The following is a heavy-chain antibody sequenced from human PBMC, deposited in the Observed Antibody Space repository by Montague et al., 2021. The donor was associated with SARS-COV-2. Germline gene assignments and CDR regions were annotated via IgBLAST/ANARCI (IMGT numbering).Heavy chain of an antibody. D-gene: IGHD1-14*01. V-gene: IGHV6-1*01. CDR2: TYYRSGWFN. CDR1: GDSVSSNSAA. CDR3: ARATEWRGYYYYYYMDV. J-gene: IGHJ6*03. Sequence: CAISGDSVSSNSAAWNWIRQSPSRGLEWLGRTYYRSGWFNDYAVXIRSRITINPDTSKNQFSLQLNSVTPEDTAVYYCARATEWRGYYYYYYMDVWGKGTTVTVSS.